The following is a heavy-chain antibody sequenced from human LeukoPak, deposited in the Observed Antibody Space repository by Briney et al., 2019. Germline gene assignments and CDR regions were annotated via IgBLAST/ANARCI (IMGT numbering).Heavy chain of an antibody. Sequence: ASAKVSCKASGYTFTGYDMYGVRQAPGQGVEGMGWINPNSGGTNYAQKFQGRVTMTRDTSISTAYMELSRLRSDDTAVYYCATFEYTSSSLNYWGQGTLVTVSS. D-gene: IGHD6-6*01. CDR2: INPNSGGT. J-gene: IGHJ4*02. CDR1: GYTFTGYD. V-gene: IGHV1-2*02. CDR3: ATFEYTSSSLNY.